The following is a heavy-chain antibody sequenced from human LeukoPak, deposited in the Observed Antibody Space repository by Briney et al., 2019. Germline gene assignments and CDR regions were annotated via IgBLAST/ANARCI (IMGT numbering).Heavy chain of an antibody. Sequence: SETLSLTCTVSGGSISSYYWSWIRQPAGKGLEWIGRIYTSGSTNYNPSLKSRVTMSLDTSKNQFSLKLSSVTAADTAVYYCAREEGDTAILPTHFDYWGQGTLVTVSS. CDR1: GGSISSYY. J-gene: IGHJ4*02. CDR3: AREEGDTAILPTHFDY. CDR2: IYTSGST. D-gene: IGHD5-18*01. V-gene: IGHV4-4*07.